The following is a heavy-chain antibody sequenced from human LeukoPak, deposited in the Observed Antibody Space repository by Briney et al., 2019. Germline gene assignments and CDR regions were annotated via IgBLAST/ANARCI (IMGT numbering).Heavy chain of an antibody. CDR2: IIPIFGTA. CDR1: GGTFRSYA. V-gene: IGHV1-69*05. D-gene: IGHD5-24*01. Sequence: SVKLSXKASGGTFRSYAISWVRQAPGQGLEWMGRIIPIFGTANYAQKFQGRVTITTDESTSTSYMELSSLRSEDTAVYYCATTRGSYYYYYMDVWGKGTTVTVSS. CDR3: ATTRGSYYYYYMDV. J-gene: IGHJ6*03.